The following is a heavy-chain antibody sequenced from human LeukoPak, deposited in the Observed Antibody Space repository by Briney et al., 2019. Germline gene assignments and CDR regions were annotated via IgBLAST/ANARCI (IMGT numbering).Heavy chain of an antibody. CDR1: GYSFTTYW. J-gene: IGHJ4*02. CDR3: ARRVTGNFDY. CDR2: IFPGDSDT. V-gene: IGHV5-51*01. Sequence: GDSLKISCKASGYSFTTYWIAWVRQMPGKGLEWMGIIFPGDSDTRYSPSSQGQVTISADKSISTAYLQWSSLKASDTAMYYCARRVTGNFDYWGQGTLVTVSS. D-gene: IGHD1-20*01.